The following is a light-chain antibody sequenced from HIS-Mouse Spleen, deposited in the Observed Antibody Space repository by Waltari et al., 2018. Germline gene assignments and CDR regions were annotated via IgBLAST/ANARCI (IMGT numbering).Light chain of an antibody. CDR3: QSADSSGTYPV. V-gene: IGLV3-25*03. CDR2: KDS. J-gene: IGLJ2*01. Sequence: SYELTQPPSVSVSPGQTARITCSGDALPKQTAYWYQTKPGQAPVLVIYKDSERPSGIPERFSGSSSGTTVTLTISGVQAEDEADYYCQSADSSGTYPVFGGGTKLTVL. CDR1: ALPKQT.